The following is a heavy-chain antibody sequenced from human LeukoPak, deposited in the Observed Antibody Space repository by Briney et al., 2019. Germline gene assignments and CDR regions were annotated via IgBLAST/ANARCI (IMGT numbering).Heavy chain of an antibody. V-gene: IGHV1-24*01. CDR1: GYTLTESS. Sequence: ASVKVSCKVSGYTLTESSMHWVRQAPGKGLEWMGGFDPEDGETIYAQKFQGRVTMTEDTSTDTAYMELSSLRSEDTAVYYCATDVRYSGSRPPDYWGQGTLVTVSS. CDR2: FDPEDGET. CDR3: ATDVRYSGSRPPDY. D-gene: IGHD1-26*01. J-gene: IGHJ4*02.